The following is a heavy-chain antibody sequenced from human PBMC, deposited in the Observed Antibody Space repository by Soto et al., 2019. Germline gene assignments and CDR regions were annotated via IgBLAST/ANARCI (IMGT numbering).Heavy chain of an antibody. CDR1: GYTFTNYG. CDR3: AREEYRQVDH. Sequence: QVQLVQSGAEVKKPGASVKVSCKASGYTFTNYGISWVRQAPGQGLEWMGWISTNTGHTDYARNLRGRVTMTSDASKTTAYMELRSLTSDDTAIYFCAREEYRQVDHWGQGTLVTVSS. J-gene: IGHJ5*02. CDR2: ISTNTGHT. D-gene: IGHD3-16*02. V-gene: IGHV1-18*04.